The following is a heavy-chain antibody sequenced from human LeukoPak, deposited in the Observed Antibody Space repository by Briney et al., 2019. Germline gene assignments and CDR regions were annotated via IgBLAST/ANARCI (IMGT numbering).Heavy chain of an antibody. Sequence: GGSLRLSCAASGFTFSSYEMNWVRQAPGKGLEWVSYISSSGSTIYYADSVKGRFTISRDNAKNSLYLQMNSLRAEDTAAYYCARDQETTAYYYYGMDVWGQGTTVTVSS. CDR2: ISSSGSTI. V-gene: IGHV3-48*03. CDR3: ARDQETTAYYYYGMDV. J-gene: IGHJ6*02. D-gene: IGHD1-1*01. CDR1: GFTFSSYE.